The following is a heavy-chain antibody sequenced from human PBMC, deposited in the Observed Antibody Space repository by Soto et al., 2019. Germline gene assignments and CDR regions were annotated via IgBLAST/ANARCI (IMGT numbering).Heavy chain of an antibody. CDR3: ATAYYYDSSGSPNAFDI. V-gene: IGHV1-69*02. CDR1: GGTFSSYT. Sequence: SVKVSCKASGGTFSSYTISWVRQAPGQGLEWMGRIIPILGIANYAQKFQGRVTITADESTSTVYMELSSLRSEDTAVYYCATAYYYDSSGSPNAFDIWGQGTMVTVSS. D-gene: IGHD3-22*01. J-gene: IGHJ3*02. CDR2: IIPILGIA.